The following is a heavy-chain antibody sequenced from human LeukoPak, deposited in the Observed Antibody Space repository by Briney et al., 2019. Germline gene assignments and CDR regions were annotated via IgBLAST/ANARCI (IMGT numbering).Heavy chain of an antibody. D-gene: IGHD2-15*01. J-gene: IGHJ4*02. V-gene: IGHV3-23*01. CDR2: ISGSGGRI. Sequence: GGSLRLSCAASGFTFSSYAMSWVRQAPGKGLEWVSAISGSGGRIYYGASVKGRFTISRDNSKNTLNLQMNSLRAEDTAVYYCAREVVVAAFDYWGQGTLVTVSS. CDR3: AREVVVAAFDY. CDR1: GFTFSSYA.